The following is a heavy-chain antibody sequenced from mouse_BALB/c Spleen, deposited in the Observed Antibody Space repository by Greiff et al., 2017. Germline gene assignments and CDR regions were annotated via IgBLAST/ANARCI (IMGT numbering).Heavy chain of an antibody. CDR2: IWGDGST. CDR3: ARGYGNYYYAMDY. V-gene: IGHV2-6-7*01. Sequence: VQLVESGPGLVAPSQSLSITCTVSGFSLTGYGVNWVRQPPGKGLEWLGMIWGDGSTDYNSALKSRLSISKDNSKSQVFLKMNSLQTDDTARYYCARGYGNYYYAMDYWGQGTSVTVSS. J-gene: IGHJ4*01. CDR1: GFSLTGYG. D-gene: IGHD2-10*02.